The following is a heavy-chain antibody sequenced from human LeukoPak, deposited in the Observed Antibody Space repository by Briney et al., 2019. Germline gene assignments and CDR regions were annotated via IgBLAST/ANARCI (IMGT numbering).Heavy chain of an antibody. Sequence: SQTLSLTCALSGDSVSSNSVAWNWIRQSPSRGLEWLGRTYYRSKWFYDYAVSVKSRITINPDTPKNQFSLQLNSVTPEDTAIYFCAREARGIAFDYWGQGALVTVSS. CDR3: AREARGIAFDY. V-gene: IGHV6-1*01. CDR2: TYYRSKWFY. CDR1: GDSVSSNSVA. J-gene: IGHJ4*02.